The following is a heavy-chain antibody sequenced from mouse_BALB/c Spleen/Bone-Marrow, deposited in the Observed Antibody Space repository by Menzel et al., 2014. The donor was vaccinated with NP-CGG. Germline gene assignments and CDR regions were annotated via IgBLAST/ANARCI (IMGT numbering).Heavy chain of an antibody. V-gene: IGHV5-6-3*01. D-gene: IGHD1-1*01. Sequence: EVQRVESGGGLVQPGGSLKLSCAASGFTFSSYGMSWVRQTPDKRLELVATINSNGGSTYYPDSVKGRFTISRDNAKNTLYLQMSSLKSEDTAMYYCARDYYGSSDCWGQGTTLIVSS. J-gene: IGHJ2*01. CDR3: ARDYYGSSDC. CDR1: GFTFSSYG. CDR2: INSNGGST.